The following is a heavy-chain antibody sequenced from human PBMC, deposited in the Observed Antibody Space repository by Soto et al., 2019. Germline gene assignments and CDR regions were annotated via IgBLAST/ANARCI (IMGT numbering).Heavy chain of an antibody. V-gene: IGHV3-15*01. D-gene: IGHD2-8*02. Sequence: EVHLVESGGGLVKPGGSLRLSCAASGFTFSIAGMGWVRQAPGKGLEWVGRLKSKSAGGTSDYAAPVKGRFSISRDESKNTLYLQMNSLKTEDTAMYHCTTDGGVSAYPLFWAWGQGTLVTVSS. CDR1: GFTFSIAG. CDR2: LKSKSAGGTS. J-gene: IGHJ5*02. CDR3: TTDGGVSAYPLFWA.